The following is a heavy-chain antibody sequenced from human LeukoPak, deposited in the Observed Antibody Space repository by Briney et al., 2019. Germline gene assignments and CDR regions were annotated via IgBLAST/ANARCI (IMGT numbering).Heavy chain of an antibody. Sequence: ASVKVSCKASGCTFTGYYMHWVRQAPGQGLEWMGWINPNSGGTNYAQKFQGRVTMTRDTSISTAYMELSRLRSDDTAVYYCAREFGDIVVVPAAPPDYWGQGTLVTVSS. V-gene: IGHV1-2*02. CDR2: INPNSGGT. J-gene: IGHJ4*02. D-gene: IGHD2-2*01. CDR3: AREFGDIVVVPAAPPDY. CDR1: GCTFTGYY.